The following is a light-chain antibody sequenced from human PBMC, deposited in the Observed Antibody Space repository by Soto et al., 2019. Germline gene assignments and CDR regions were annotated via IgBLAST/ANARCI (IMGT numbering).Light chain of an antibody. J-gene: IGLJ1*01. CDR3: SSYAGSNTYV. CDR2: EVS. CDR1: SSDVGDYNY. Sequence: QSALTQPPSASGSPGQSVTISCTGTSSDVGDYNYVSWYQQHPGKAPKVMIYEVSKRPSGVPDRFSGSKSGNTASLTVSGLQTEDEADYYCSSYAGSNTYVFGTRTKVTVL. V-gene: IGLV2-8*01.